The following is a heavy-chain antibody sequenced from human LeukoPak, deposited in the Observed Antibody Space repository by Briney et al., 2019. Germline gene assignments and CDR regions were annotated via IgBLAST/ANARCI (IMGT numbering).Heavy chain of an antibody. Sequence: TSQTLSLTCTVSGGSISSSSYYWSWIRQPAGKGLEWIGRIYTSGSTNYNPSLKSRVTISVDTSKNQFSLKLSSVTAADTAVYYCARGSWGNAFLGDYFDYWGQGTLVTVSS. CDR2: IYTSGST. D-gene: IGHD4-23*01. CDR1: GGSISSSSYY. J-gene: IGHJ4*02. V-gene: IGHV4-61*02. CDR3: ARGSWGNAFLGDYFDY.